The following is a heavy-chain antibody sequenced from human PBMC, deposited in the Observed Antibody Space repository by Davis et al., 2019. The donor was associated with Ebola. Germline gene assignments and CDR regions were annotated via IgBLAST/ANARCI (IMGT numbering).Heavy chain of an antibody. Sequence: GGSLRLSCSASGFIFSTYVMSWVRLAPGKGLEWVSTYGTSADTYYANSVKGRFTISRDNSKNTLHLQMNSLRVEDTAIYYCAKDTSNVWFDVWGQGTMVTVSS. V-gene: IGHV3-23*01. CDR1: GFIFSTYV. CDR2: GTSADT. CDR3: AKDTSNVWFDV. J-gene: IGHJ3*01. D-gene: IGHD6-19*01.